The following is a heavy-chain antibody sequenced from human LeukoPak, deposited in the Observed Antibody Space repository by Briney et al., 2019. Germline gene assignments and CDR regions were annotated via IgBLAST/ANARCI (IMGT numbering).Heavy chain of an antibody. J-gene: IGHJ4*02. CDR2: IYYNGDT. D-gene: IGHD4-17*01. Sequence: SETLSLTCSVSNGSIDSSTDYWAWIRQPPGKGLEWIASIYYNGDTYYSPSLKSRAIISVDPSKNLFSLRLTSVTAADTAVYYCAKVETMTTVTPPDYWGQGTLVTVSS. CDR3: AKVETMTTVTPPDY. V-gene: IGHV4-39*07. CDR1: NGSIDSSTDY.